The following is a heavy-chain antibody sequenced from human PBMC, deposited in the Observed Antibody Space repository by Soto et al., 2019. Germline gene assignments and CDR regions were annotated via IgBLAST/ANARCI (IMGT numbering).Heavy chain of an antibody. CDR3: ARFSAFD. V-gene: IGHV1-69*13. CDR1: GSTNTSNA. J-gene: IGHJ4*01. Sequence: SVKPSCKAPGSTNTSNAIRWLRPAPAQRIEWMVWLIPIFGTANYAQKFQGRVTITADESTSTAYMELSSVRSEDTAVYYCARFSAFD. CDR2: LIPIFGTA.